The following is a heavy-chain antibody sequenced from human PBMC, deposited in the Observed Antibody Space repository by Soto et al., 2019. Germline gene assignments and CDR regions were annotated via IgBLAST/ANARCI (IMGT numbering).Heavy chain of an antibody. J-gene: IGHJ3*02. CDR2: ISGSGGST. CDR1: GFTFSSYA. D-gene: IGHD2-8*01. V-gene: IGHV3-23*01. Sequence: EVQLLESGGGLVQPGGSLRLSCAASGFTFSSYAMSWVRQAPGKGLEWVSAISGSGGSTYYADSVKGRFTISRDNSKNTLYLQMNSLRAEDTAVYYCAKVGYCTNGVCYTTRGAFDIWGQGTMVTVSS. CDR3: AKVGYCTNGVCYTTRGAFDI.